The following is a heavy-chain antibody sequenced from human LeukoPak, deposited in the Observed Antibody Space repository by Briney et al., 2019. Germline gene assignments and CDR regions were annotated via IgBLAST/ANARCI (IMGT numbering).Heavy chain of an antibody. V-gene: IGHV3-48*03. CDR3: ARRFDS. CDR2: FSASGSI. CDR1: GFXVSSYD. J-gene: IGHJ4*02. Sequence: GGSLRLSCVASGFXVSSYDINCVRQAPGKGPEWLSYFSASGSIDYADSVKGRFTISRDNLQNSLYLQMNSLTAEDTALYYCARRFDSWGQGTLVTVSS.